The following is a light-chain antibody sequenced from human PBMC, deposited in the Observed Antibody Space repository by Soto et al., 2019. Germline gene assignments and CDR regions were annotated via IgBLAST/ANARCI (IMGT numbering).Light chain of an antibody. CDR1: QRVGDD. CDR3: QQYGSSGT. J-gene: IGKJ1*01. V-gene: IGKV3-15*01. Sequence: ETVMTQSPATLSVSPGQGATLSCRASQRVGDDLAWYQQKPGQAPRLLIYGASTRATAIPARFSGSGPGTDFTLTISRLEPEDFAVYYCQQYGSSGTFGQGTKVDIK. CDR2: GAS.